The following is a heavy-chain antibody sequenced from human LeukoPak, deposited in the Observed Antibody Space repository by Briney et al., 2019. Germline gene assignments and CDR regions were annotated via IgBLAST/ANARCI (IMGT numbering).Heavy chain of an antibody. Sequence: GGSLRLSCAASGFTFSSYAMHWVRQAPGKGLEWVAVISYDGSNKYYADSVKGRFTISRDNSKNTLYLQMNSQRAEDTAVYYCARGTPSSSGWLYYGMDVWGQGTTVTVSS. V-gene: IGHV3-30-3*01. J-gene: IGHJ6*02. CDR1: GFTFSSYA. CDR2: ISYDGSNK. D-gene: IGHD6-19*01. CDR3: ARGTPSSSGWLYYGMDV.